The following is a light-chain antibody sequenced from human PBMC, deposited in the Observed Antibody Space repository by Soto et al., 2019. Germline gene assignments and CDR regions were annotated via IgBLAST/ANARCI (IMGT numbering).Light chain of an antibody. V-gene: IGKV3-11*01. CDR2: DTS. CDR3: QQRTNWLT. CDR1: ESVSDY. J-gene: IGKJ4*01. Sequence: EIVLTQSPAIQSLSPGERATLSCRASESVSDYIAWYQQKPGQPPRLVIYDTSNRATGVPARFSGSGSGTDFTLTISSLEPEDFAVYYCQQRTNWLTFGGGTKVEIK.